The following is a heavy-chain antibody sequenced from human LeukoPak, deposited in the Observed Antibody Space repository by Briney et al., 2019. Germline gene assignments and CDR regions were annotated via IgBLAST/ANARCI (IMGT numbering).Heavy chain of an antibody. D-gene: IGHD2-15*01. CDR2: IRYDGNNK. J-gene: IGHJ4*02. CDR1: GFTFSNFG. V-gene: IGHV3-30*02. CDR3: ANGWGGGIVGDPDY. Sequence: GGSLRLSCAASGFTFSNFGMHWVRQAPGKGLEWVAFIRYDGNNKYYADSVRGRFTISRDNSKNTLYLRMSSLRAEDTAVYYCANGWGGGIVGDPDYWGQGTLVTVSS.